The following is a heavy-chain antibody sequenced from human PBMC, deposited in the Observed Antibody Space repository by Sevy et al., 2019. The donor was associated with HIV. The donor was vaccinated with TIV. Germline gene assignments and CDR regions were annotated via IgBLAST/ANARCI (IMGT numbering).Heavy chain of an antibody. CDR2: IYRSGST. J-gene: IGHJ4*02. V-gene: IGHV4-4*02. D-gene: IGHD6-13*01. Sequence: SETLSLTCAVSGGPISSSNWWSWVRQPPGKGLEWIGEIYRSGSTNYNPSLKSRVTISVDKSKNQFSLKLSSVTAADTAVYYCARVFGSSWYYFDYWGQGTLVTVSS. CDR1: GGPISSSNW. CDR3: ARVFGSSWYYFDY.